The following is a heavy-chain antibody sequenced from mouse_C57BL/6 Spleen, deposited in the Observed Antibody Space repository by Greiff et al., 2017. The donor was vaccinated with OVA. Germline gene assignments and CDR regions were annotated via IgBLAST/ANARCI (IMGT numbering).Heavy chain of an antibody. CDR3: ARGYYYGSSYRYFDV. V-gene: IGHV5-17*01. Sequence: EWVAYISSGSSTIYYADTVKGRFTISRDNAKNTLFLQMTSLRSEDTAMYYCARGYYYGSSYRYFDVWGTGTTVTVSS. CDR2: ISSGSSTI. D-gene: IGHD1-1*01. J-gene: IGHJ1*03.